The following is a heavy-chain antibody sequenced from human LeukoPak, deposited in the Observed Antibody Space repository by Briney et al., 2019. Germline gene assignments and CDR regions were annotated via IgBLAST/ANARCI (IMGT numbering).Heavy chain of an antibody. CDR1: GYTFTGYY. Sequence: ASVKVSCKASGYTFTGYYMHWVRQAPGQGLEWMGWINPNSGGTNYAQKFQGRVTMTRDTSISTAYMELSRLRSDDTAVYYCASTSGWYFSDADFDIWGQGTMVTVSS. J-gene: IGHJ3*02. CDR3: ASTSGWYFSDADFDI. V-gene: IGHV1-2*02. D-gene: IGHD6-19*01. CDR2: INPNSGGT.